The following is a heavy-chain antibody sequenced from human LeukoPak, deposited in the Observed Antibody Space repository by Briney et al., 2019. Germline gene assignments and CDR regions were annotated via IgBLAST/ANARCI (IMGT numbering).Heavy chain of an antibody. CDR1: GYTFTGYY. V-gene: IGHV1-2*02. CDR2: INPNSGGT. D-gene: IGHD6-19*01. Sequence: ASVKVSCKASGYTFTGYYMHWVRQAPGQGLEWMGWINPNSGGTNYAQKFQGRVTMTRDTSISTAYMELSRLRSDDTAVYYCARVGAGGQWLVPYYFDYWGQGTLVTVSS. CDR3: ARVGAGGQWLVPYYFDY. J-gene: IGHJ4*02.